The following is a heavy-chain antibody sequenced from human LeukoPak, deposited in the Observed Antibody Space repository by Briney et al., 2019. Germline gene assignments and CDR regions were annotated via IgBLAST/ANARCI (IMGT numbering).Heavy chain of an antibody. J-gene: IGHJ4*02. V-gene: IGHV3-74*01. CDR3: ARALGSPLDY. D-gene: IGHD1-26*01. Sequence: GGSLRLSCGASGFTSSTSWMHWVRQAPGKGLVWVSRTNDDGTITTYADSVKGRFTISRDNAKNTLYLQMNSLRAEDTAVYYCARALGSPLDYWGQGTLVTVSS. CDR2: TNDDGTIT. CDR1: GFTSSTSW.